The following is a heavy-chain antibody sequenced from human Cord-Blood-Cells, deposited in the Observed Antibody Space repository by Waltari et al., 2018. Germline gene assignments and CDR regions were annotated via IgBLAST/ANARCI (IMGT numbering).Heavy chain of an antibody. CDR1: AYTPTEFS. CDR3: ATGKVSVVISSPTFDY. V-gene: IGHV1-24*01. D-gene: IGHD3-22*01. J-gene: IGHJ4*02. Sequence: QVQLVQYGAEVKKPGASVKVSCKVSAYTPTEFSIPWVRQAPGKGLEWMGGFDPEDGETIYAQKFQGRVTMTEDTSTDTAYMELSSLRSEDTAVYYCATGKVSVVISSPTFDYWGQGTLVTVSS. CDR2: FDPEDGET.